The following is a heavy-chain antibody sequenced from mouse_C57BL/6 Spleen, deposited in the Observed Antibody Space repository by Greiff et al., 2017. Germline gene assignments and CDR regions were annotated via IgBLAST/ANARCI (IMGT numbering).Heavy chain of an antibody. J-gene: IGHJ4*01. D-gene: IGHD1-1*01. CDR2: ISSGGSYT. CDR3: ARHTVYYAMDY. CDR1: GFTFSSYG. V-gene: IGHV5-6*02. Sequence: EVKLVESGGDLVKPGGSLKLSCAASGFTFSSYGMSWVRQTPDKRLEWVATISSGGSYTYYPDSVKGRFTISRDNAKNTLYLQMSSLKSEDTAMYYCARHTVYYAMDYWGQGTSVTVSS.